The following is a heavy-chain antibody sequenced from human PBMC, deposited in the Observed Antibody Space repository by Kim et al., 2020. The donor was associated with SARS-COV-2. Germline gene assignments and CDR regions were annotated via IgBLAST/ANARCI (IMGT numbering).Heavy chain of an antibody. J-gene: IGHJ5*02. D-gene: IGHD2-21*02. CDR3: AREGDLGGFADP. V-gene: IGHV3-21*01. Sequence: GGSLRLSCAASGFTFSSYSMNWVRQAPGKGLEWVSSISSSSSYIYYADSVKGRFTISRDNAKNSLYLQMNSLRAEDTAVYYCAREGDLGGFADPWGQGTLVTVSS. CDR2: ISSSSSYI. CDR1: GFTFSSYS.